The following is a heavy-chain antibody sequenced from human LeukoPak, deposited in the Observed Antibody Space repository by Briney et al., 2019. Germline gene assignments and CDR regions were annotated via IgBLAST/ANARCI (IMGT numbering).Heavy chain of an antibody. J-gene: IGHJ4*02. Sequence: SETLSLTCAVYGGSFSGYYWSWIRQPPGKGLEWIGEINHSGSTSYNPSVKSRVTISVDTSKNQFSLKLSSVTASDTAVYYCARFMSSTSLAYYFDYWGQGTLVTVSS. CDR1: GGSFSGYY. CDR3: ARFMSSTSLAYYFDY. V-gene: IGHV4-34*01. D-gene: IGHD2-2*01. CDR2: INHSGST.